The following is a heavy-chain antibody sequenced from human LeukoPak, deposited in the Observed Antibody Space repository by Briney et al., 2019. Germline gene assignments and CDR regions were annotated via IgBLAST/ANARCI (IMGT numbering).Heavy chain of an antibody. V-gene: IGHV3-7*01. D-gene: IGHD2-15*01. Sequence: GGSLRLSCAASGFTFSSYWMSWVRQAPGKGLEWVAKIKQDGSEKYYVDSVKGRFTISRDNAKNSLYLQMNSLRAEDTAVYYCARYPGVAARRRWFDPWGQGTLVTVSS. CDR3: ARYPGVAARRRWFDP. CDR1: GFTFSSYW. CDR2: IKQDGSEK. J-gene: IGHJ5*02.